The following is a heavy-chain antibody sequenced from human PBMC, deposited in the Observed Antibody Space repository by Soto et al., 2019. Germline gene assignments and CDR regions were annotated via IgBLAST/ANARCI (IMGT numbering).Heavy chain of an antibody. J-gene: IGHJ5*02. D-gene: IGHD3-9*01. CDR1: GSDITTYY. V-gene: IGHV4-59*01. CDR2: IYDTGST. Sequence: SETLSLTCTVSGSDITTYYWGWLRQSPGKGLEWIGHIYDTGSTTYNPSLKSRVTISVDTSNKQFSLRLTSVTAADTAVYYCARCPIDHNWFDPWGQGTLVTVSS. CDR3: ARCPIDHNWFDP.